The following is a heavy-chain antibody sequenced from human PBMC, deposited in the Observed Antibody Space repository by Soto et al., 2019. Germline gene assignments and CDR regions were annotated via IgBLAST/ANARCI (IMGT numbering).Heavy chain of an antibody. J-gene: IGHJ6*02. CDR2: ISAYNGNT. V-gene: IGHV1-18*04. D-gene: IGHD1-26*01. Sequence: ASVKVSCKASGYTFTSYGISWVRQAPGQGLEWMGWISAYNGNTDYAQKLQGRVTMTTDTSTSTAYMELRSLRSDDTAVYYCARYNREIEKGSQGGGYYGMDVWGQGTTVTVSS. CDR3: ARYNREIEKGSQGGGYYGMDV. CDR1: GYTFTSYG.